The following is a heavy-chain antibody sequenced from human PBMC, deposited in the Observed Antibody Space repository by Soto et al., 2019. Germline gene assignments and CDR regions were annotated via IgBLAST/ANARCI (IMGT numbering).Heavy chain of an antibody. Sequence: QVQLVESGGGVVQPGRSLRLSCAASGFTFSSYGMHWVRQAPGKGLEWVAAIWYDGSNKYYADSVKGRVTISRDNSKTTLFLQINSRRAEDTAVYYCGRHYYDRSGYATSLDYWGQGTLVTVSS. J-gene: IGHJ4*02. CDR3: GRHYYDRSGYATSLDY. CDR2: IWYDGSNK. V-gene: IGHV3-33*01. CDR1: GFTFSSYG. D-gene: IGHD3-22*01.